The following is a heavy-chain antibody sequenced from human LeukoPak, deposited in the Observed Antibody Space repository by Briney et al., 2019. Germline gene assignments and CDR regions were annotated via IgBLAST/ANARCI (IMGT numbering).Heavy chain of an antibody. V-gene: IGHV3-21*04. J-gene: IGHJ3*02. Sequence: GGSLRLSCAASGFTFSSYSMNWVRQAPGKGLEWVSSISSSSSYIYYADSVKGRFTISRDNAKNSLYLQMNSLRAEDTAVYYCAKPARTDAFDIWGQGTMITVSS. CDR1: GFTFSSYS. CDR3: AKPARTDAFDI. CDR2: ISSSSSYI. D-gene: IGHD1-14*01.